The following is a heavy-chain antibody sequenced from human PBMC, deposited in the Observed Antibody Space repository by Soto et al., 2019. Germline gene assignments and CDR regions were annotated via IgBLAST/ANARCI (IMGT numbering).Heavy chain of an antibody. CDR1: GFTFRNNV. Sequence: GGSLRLSCAASGFTFRNNVLSWVRQAPGKGLDWVSGITGSGRDTYYADSVKGRFTISRDNSKSMVFLQMNSLRAEDTALYYCAKNGLDNSPSAIDSWGPGTLVTVPQ. J-gene: IGHJ4*02. CDR3: AKNGLDNSPSAIDS. CDR2: ITGSGRDT. V-gene: IGHV3-23*01. D-gene: IGHD2-8*01.